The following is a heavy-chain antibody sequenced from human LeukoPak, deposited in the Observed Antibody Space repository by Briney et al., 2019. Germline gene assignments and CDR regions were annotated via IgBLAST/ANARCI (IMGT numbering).Heavy chain of an antibody. CDR1: GYTFTGYF. V-gene: IGHV1-18*04. CDR3: ATDTLTIYAAGAFDI. Sequence: ASVKVSCKASGYTFTGYFIHWVRQAPGQGLEWMGWISAYNGNTNYAQKLQGRVTMTEDTSTDTAYMELSSLRSEDTAVYYCATDTLTIYAAGAFDIWGQGTMVTVSS. CDR2: ISAYNGNT. J-gene: IGHJ3*02. D-gene: IGHD2/OR15-2a*01.